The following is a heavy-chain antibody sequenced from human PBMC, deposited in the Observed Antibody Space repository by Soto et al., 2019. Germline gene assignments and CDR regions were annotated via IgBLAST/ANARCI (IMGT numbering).Heavy chain of an antibody. CDR3: AICSSSDHYYYHYRIDV. CDR1: GYTFTSYG. J-gene: IGHJ6*02. D-gene: IGHD6-6*01. V-gene: IGHV1-18*04. Sequence: ASVKVSCKASGYTFTSYGISWVREAPGQGLEGMGWISAYNGNTNYAQKLQGRVTMTTDTSTSTAYMELRSLRSDDTAVYYCAICSSSDHYYYHYRIDVSGRGTTVTVSS. CDR2: ISAYNGNT.